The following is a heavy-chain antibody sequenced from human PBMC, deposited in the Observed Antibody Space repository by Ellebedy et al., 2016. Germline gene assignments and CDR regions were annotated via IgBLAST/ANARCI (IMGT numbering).Heavy chain of an antibody. Sequence: GGSLRLSCAASGFTFSSCAISWVRQAPGKGLEWVSAISGSGGSTYYADSVKGRFTISRDNAKNSLYLQMNSLRAEDTALYYCAKSFGFRSKQEFEAFNIWGQGTMVTVSS. CDR2: ISGSGGST. CDR3: AKSFGFRSKQEFEAFNI. CDR1: GFTFSSCA. J-gene: IGHJ3*02. V-gene: IGHV3-23*01. D-gene: IGHD3-10*01.